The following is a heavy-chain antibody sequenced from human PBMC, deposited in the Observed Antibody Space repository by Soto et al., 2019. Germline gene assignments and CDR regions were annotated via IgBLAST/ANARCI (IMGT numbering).Heavy chain of an antibody. J-gene: IGHJ5*02. Sequence: QVQLVRSGAEVKKPGASVKVSCKASGYTFTSYDINWVRQATGQGLEWMGWMNPNSGNTGYAQKFQGRVTMTRNTSISTAYMELSSLRSEDTAVYYCARGREDYDYIWGSYRDNWFDPWGQGTLVTVSS. D-gene: IGHD3-16*02. V-gene: IGHV1-8*01. CDR2: MNPNSGNT. CDR1: GYTFTSYD. CDR3: ARGREDYDYIWGSYRDNWFDP.